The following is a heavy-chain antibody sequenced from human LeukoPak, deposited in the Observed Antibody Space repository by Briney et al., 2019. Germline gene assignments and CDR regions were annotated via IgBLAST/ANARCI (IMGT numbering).Heavy chain of an antibody. CDR3: AKTYYYGSGSLDY. CDR1: GFTFSSYG. CDR2: IWYDGSNK. D-gene: IGHD3-10*01. J-gene: IGHJ4*02. Sequence: PGGSLRLSCAASGFTFSSYGMHWVRQAPGKGLEWVAVIWYDGSNKYYADSVKGRFTISRDNSKNTLYLQMNSLRAEDTAVYYCAKTYYYGSGSLDYWGQGTLVTVSS. V-gene: IGHV3-33*06.